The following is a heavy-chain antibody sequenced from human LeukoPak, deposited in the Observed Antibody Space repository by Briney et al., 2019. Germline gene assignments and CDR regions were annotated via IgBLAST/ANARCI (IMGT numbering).Heavy chain of an antibody. CDR1: GESFSDYF. Sequence: PSETLSLTCAVYGESFSDYFWTWIRQPPGKGLEWIGDVNHSGSTNYNPSLKSRVTISLDTSKNQFSLKLTSVTAADTAVYCCARGLTLEWSPLTWFDPWGQGTLVTVSS. CDR2: VNHSGST. D-gene: IGHD3-3*01. J-gene: IGHJ5*02. CDR3: ARGLTLEWSPLTWFDP. V-gene: IGHV4-34*01.